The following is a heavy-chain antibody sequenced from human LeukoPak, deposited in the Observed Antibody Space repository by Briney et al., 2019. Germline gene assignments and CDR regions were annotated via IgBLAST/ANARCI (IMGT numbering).Heavy chain of an antibody. J-gene: IGHJ3*02. CDR2: ISGSGGST. D-gene: IGHD3-10*01. CDR3: AKDLLWFGESPDDAFDI. CDR1: GFTLSSYA. Sequence: GGSLTLSCAASGFTLSSYAMSWVRQAPGKGLEWVLTISGSGGSTYYADSVKGRFTISRDNSKNTLYLQMNSLRAEDTALYYCAKDLLWFGESPDDAFDIWGQGTMVTVSS. V-gene: IGHV3-23*01.